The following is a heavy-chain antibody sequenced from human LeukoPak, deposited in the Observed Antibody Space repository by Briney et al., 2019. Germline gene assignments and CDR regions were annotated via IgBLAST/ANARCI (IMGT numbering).Heavy chain of an antibody. CDR2: IIPIFGTA. CDR3: AREHCSSTSCYTEWDAFDI. D-gene: IGHD2-2*02. V-gene: IGHV1-69*13. J-gene: IGHJ3*02. Sequence: GASVKVSCKASGGTFSSYAISWVRQAPGQGLEWMGGIIPIFGTANYAQKFQGRVTITADESTSTAYMELSSLRSEDTAVYYCAREHCSSTSCYTEWDAFDIWGQGTMVTVSS. CDR1: GGTFSSYA.